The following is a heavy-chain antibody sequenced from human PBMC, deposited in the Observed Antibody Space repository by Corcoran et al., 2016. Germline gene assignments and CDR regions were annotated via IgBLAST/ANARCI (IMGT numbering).Heavy chain of an antibody. D-gene: IGHD3-22*01. J-gene: IGHJ4*02. V-gene: IGHV4-34*01. CDR1: GGSFSGYY. CDR2: INHSGSS. CDR3: AGVWGTFEHDSSDRGAIDY. Sequence: QVQLQQWGAGLLKPSETLSLTCAVYGGSFSGYYWSWIRQPPGKGLEWIGEINHSGSSNYNPSLKNRVTISVDTSKNQFSLKLRSVTAAGTAVYYCAGVWGTFEHDSSDRGAIDYWGQGTLVTVSS.